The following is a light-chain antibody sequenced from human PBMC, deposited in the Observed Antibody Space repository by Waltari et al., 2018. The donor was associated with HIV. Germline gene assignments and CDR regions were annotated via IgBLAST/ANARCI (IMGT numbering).Light chain of an antibody. V-gene: IGKV3D-15*01. CDR1: QNVDDK. J-gene: IGKJ4*01. Sequence: DILLTQSPATISVSPVGIVPVSCRASQNVDDKLAWYQQKPGQSPRLLIYHSSVRAAGVPTRFGGAGSATNFTLTITGLQSEDFTLYFCQQYHHWPPLTFGGGSRVELK. CDR3: QQYHHWPPLT. CDR2: HSS.